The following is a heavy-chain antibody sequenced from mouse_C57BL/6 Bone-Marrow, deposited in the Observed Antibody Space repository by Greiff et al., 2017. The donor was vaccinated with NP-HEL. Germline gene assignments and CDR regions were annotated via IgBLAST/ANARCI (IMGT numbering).Heavy chain of an antibody. V-gene: IGHV1-43*01. CDR1: GYSFTGYY. CDR2: INPSTGGT. J-gene: IGHJ4*01. CDR3: ARYGSSYVPYAMDY. D-gene: IGHD1-1*01. Sequence: VQLQQSGPELVKPGASVKISCKASGYSFTGYYMHWVKQSSEKSLEWIGEINPSTGGTSYNQKFKGKATLTVDKSSSTAYLQLKSLTSEDSAVYYAARYGSSYVPYAMDYWGQGTSVTVSS.